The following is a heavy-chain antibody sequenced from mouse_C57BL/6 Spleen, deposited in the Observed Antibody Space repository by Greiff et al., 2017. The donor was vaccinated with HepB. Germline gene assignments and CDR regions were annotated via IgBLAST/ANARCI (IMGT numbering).Heavy chain of an antibody. V-gene: IGHV1-55*01. CDR2: IYPGSGST. J-gene: IGHJ3*01. CDR1: GYTFTSYW. CDR3: ARHDPY. Sequence: QVQLQQPGAELVKPGASVKMSCKASGYTFTSYWITWVKQRPGQGLEWIGDIYPGSGSTNYNEKFKSKATLTVDKSSSTAYMQLSSLTSEDSAVYYCARHDPYWGQGTLVTVSA.